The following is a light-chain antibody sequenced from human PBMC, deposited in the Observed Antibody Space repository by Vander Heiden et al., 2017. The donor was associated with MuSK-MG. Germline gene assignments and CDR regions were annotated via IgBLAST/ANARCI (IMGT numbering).Light chain of an antibody. J-gene: IGKJ1*01. CDR3: MQSIQFPHT. Sequence: DIVMTQTPLSLSAPPGQPASISVSCKSNQSLLHSDGKTYLYWYLQKPGQPPQLLIYEVSNRFSGVPDRFSGSGSGTDFTLKISRVEADDIGVYYCMQSIQFPHTFGQGTKVDIK. CDR2: EVS. V-gene: IGKV2D-29*01. CDR1: QSLLHSDGKTY.